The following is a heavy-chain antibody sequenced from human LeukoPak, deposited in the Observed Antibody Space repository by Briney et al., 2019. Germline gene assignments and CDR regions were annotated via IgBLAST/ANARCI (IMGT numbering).Heavy chain of an antibody. J-gene: IGHJ6*02. CDR3: ASDSRGYSYGYHYYYYYGMDV. CDR2: INPNSGGT. V-gene: IGHV1-2*04. D-gene: IGHD5-18*01. CDR1: GYTFTGYY. Sequence: ASVKVSCKASGYTFTGYYMHWVRQAPGQGLEWMGWINPNSGGTNYAQKFQGWVTMTRDTSISTAYMELSRLRSDDTAVYYCASDSRGYSYGYHYYYYYGMDVWGQGTTVTVSS.